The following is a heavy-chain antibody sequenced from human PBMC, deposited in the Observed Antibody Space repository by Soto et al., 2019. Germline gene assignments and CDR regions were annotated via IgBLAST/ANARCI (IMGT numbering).Heavy chain of an antibody. J-gene: IGHJ4*02. CDR3: ARYHGGGITFE. CDR1: GYTFTSYA. D-gene: IGHD3-16*01. Sequence: QVQLVQSGAEVKKPGASVKVSCKTSGYTFTSYAITWVRQAPGQGLEWMGWISAYNGNTKYAQKLQGRVTMTTDTSTSRAYLYLRSLRSDATAVYYCARYHGGGITFEWGQGTQVTVSS. V-gene: IGHV1-18*01. CDR2: ISAYNGNT.